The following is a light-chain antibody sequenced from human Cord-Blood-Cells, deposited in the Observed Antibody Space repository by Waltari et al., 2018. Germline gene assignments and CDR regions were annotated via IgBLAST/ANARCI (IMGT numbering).Light chain of an antibody. CDR3: QQYYSTLVT. CDR1: QSVLYSSNNKNY. Sequence: DIVMTQSPDSLAVSLGERATINCKSSQSVLYSSNNKNYLAWYQQKPGQPPKLLIYWASTRESGVPDRFSGSGSGTDFTLTSSSLQAEDVAVYYCQQYYSTLVTFGQGTKLEIK. CDR2: WAS. J-gene: IGKJ2*01. V-gene: IGKV4-1*01.